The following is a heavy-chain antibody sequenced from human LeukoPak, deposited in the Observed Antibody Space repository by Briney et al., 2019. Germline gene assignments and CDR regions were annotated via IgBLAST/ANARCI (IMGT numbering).Heavy chain of an antibody. CDR2: ISSSGSTI. J-gene: IGHJ4*02. CDR1: GFAFNSYS. D-gene: IGHD6-19*01. CDR3: ARDGKGLAYYFDY. Sequence: GGSLRLSCAASGFAFNSYSMNWVRQAPGKGLEWVSYISSSGSTIYYADSVKGRFTISRDNAKNSLYLQMNSLRAEDTAVYYCARDGKGLAYYFDYWGQGTLVTVSS. V-gene: IGHV3-48*04.